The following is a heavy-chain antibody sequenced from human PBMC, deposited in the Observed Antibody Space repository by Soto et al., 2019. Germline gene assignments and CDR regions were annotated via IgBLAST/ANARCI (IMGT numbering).Heavy chain of an antibody. CDR1: GYTFTSYG. CDR2: ISAYNGNT. J-gene: IGHJ4*02. V-gene: IGHV1-18*01. CDR3: ARDSLFGVVTPGHFDY. Sequence: ASVKVSCKASGYTFTSYGISWVRQAPGQGLEWMGWISAYNGNTNYAQKLQGRVTMTTDTSTSTAYMELRSLRSDDTAVYYCARDSLFGVVTPGHFDYWGQGTLVTVSS. D-gene: IGHD3-3*01.